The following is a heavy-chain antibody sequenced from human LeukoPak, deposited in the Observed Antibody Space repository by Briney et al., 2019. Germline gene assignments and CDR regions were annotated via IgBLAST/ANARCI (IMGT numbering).Heavy chain of an antibody. CDR1: GYTFTSYG. CDR2: ISAYNGNT. CDR3: ARDLPRDVYNGDY. V-gene: IGHV1-18*01. Sequence: ASVKVSCKASGYTFTSYGISWLRQAPGQGLEWMGLISAYNGNTNYAQKLQGRVTMTTNTSTSTAYMELRSLRSDDTAVDYCARDLPRDVYNGDYWGQGTLVTVSS. D-gene: IGHD5-24*01. J-gene: IGHJ4*02.